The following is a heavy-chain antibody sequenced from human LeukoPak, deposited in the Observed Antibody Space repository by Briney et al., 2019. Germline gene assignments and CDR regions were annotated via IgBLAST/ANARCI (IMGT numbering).Heavy chain of an antibody. CDR2: ISSSSSYI. V-gene: IGHV3-21*01. Sequence: GGSLRLSCAASGFTFSSYSMNWVRQAPGKGPEWVSSISSSSSYIYYADSVKGRFTISRDNAKNSLYLQMNSLRAEDTAVYYCARDRGFYDFWSGYWFDYWGQGTLVTVSS. D-gene: IGHD3-3*01. J-gene: IGHJ4*02. CDR1: GFTFSSYS. CDR3: ARDRGFYDFWSGYWFDY.